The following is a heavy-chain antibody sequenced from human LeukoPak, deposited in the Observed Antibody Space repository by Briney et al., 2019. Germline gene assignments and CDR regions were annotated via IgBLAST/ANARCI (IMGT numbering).Heavy chain of an antibody. CDR2: IIPIFGTA. CDR1: GGTFSSYA. V-gene: IGHV1-69*13. D-gene: IGHD6-13*01. Sequence: SVTVSFKASGGTFSSYAISWVRQAPGQGLEWMGGIIPIFGTANYAQKFQGRVTITADESTSTAYMELSSLRSEDTAVYYCARDRVGAAAGMFDYWGQGTLVTVSS. J-gene: IGHJ4*02. CDR3: ARDRVGAAAGMFDY.